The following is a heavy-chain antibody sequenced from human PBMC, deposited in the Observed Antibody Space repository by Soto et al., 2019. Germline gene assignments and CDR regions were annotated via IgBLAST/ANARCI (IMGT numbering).Heavy chain of an antibody. Sequence: QLQLQEAGPGLVKPSETLSLTCTFSGGSIRSSSYYWGWIRQPPGKGMEWIGSMYYTGSTYHNPSLKSRVTISVETSKNQVSLKLSSVTAADTAVYYCARHAYTSSWYNWFDPWGQGTLVTVSS. CDR3: ARHAYTSSWYNWFDP. V-gene: IGHV4-39*01. CDR2: MYYTGST. J-gene: IGHJ5*02. CDR1: GGSIRSSSYY. D-gene: IGHD6-13*01.